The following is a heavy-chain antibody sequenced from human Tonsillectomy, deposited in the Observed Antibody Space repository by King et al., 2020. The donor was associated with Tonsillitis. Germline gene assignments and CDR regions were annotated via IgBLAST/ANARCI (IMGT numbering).Heavy chain of an antibody. CDR3: ARGNDYVWGSYRTVFEY. D-gene: IGHD3-16*02. Sequence: LQLQESGPGLVKPSETLSLTCTVSGGSISSGSYYWGWIRQPPGKGLEWIGNIYYSGSTYYNPSLKSRVTISVDTSKNRFSLKLSSVTAADTAVYYCARGNDYVWGSYRTVFEYWGQGTLVTVSS. J-gene: IGHJ4*02. CDR1: GGSISSGSYY. V-gene: IGHV4-39*07. CDR2: IYYSGST.